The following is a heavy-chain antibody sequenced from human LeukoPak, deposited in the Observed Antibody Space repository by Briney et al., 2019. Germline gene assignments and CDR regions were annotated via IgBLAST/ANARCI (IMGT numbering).Heavy chain of an antibody. J-gene: IGHJ5*02. Sequence: SSVKVSCKASGGTFSSYAISWVRQAPGQGLEWMGGIIPIVGTANYAQKFQGRVTITADESTSTAYMELSSLRSEDTAVYYCAGHLGYCSGGSCGLWFDPWGQGTLVTVSS. CDR1: GGTFSSYA. CDR2: IIPIVGTA. V-gene: IGHV1-69*01. CDR3: AGHLGYCSGGSCGLWFDP. D-gene: IGHD2-15*01.